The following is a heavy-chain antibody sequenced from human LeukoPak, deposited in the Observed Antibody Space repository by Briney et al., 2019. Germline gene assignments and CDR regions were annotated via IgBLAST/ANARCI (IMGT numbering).Heavy chain of an antibody. J-gene: IGHJ4*02. V-gene: IGHV3-66*04. D-gene: IGHD3-10*01. Sequence: PGGSLRLSCAASGLTVSSNYMSWVRQAPGKGLEWVSVIYSGGNAYQADSVKGRFIISRDKSKNTLYPQMNSLRAEDTAVYHCARHGSGSLYFDYWGQGTLVTVSS. CDR3: ARHGSGSLYFDY. CDR2: IYSGGNA. CDR1: GLTVSSNY.